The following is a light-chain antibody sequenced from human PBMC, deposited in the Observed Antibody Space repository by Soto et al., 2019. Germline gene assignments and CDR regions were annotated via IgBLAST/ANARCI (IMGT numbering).Light chain of an antibody. CDR3: SSYTRSSTLYVV. V-gene: IGLV2-14*01. J-gene: IGLJ2*01. CDR2: DVS. CDR1: SSDVGGYNY. Sequence: SALTQPASVSGSPGQSITISCTGTSSDVGGYNYVSWYQQHPGKAPKLMIYDVSNRPSGVSNRFSGSKSGNTASLTISGLQAEDEADYYCSSYTRSSTLYVVFAGGTKLTVL.